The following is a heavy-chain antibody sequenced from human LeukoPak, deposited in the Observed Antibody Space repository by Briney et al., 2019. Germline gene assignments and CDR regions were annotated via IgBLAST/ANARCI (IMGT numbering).Heavy chain of an antibody. CDR2: IYDIRNT. Sequence: SETLSLTCTVSGGSVGRGGYYWSWIRQPPGGGLEWIGDIYDIRNTNYNPSLKSRVTMSLDPSKNQFSLKLNSVTAADTAVYYCARDPTRGSYSSGWYLWGQGTLVTVSS. CDR3: ARDPTRGSYSSGWYL. V-gene: IGHV4-61*08. CDR1: GGSVGRGGYY. J-gene: IGHJ5*02. D-gene: IGHD6-19*01.